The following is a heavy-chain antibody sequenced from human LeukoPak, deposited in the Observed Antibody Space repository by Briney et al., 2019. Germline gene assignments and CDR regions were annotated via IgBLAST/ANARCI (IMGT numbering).Heavy chain of an antibody. J-gene: IGHJ6*02. CDR3: ARGGAAGDDILTGYFLYGMDV. CDR2: IKQDGSEK. Sequence: GGSLRLSCAAPGFTFSSYWMSWVRQAPGKGLEWVANIKQDGSEKYYVDSVKGRFTISRDNAKNSLYLQMNSLRAEDTAVYYCARGGAAGDDILTGYFLYGMDVWGQGTTVTVSS. V-gene: IGHV3-7*01. CDR1: GFTFSSYW. D-gene: IGHD3-9*01.